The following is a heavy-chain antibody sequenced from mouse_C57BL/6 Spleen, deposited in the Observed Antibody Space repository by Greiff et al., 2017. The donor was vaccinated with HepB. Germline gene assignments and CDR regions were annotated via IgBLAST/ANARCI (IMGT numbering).Heavy chain of an antibody. V-gene: IGHV10-1*01. CDR1: GFSFNTYA. D-gene: IGHD2-4*01. J-gene: IGHJ2*01. Sequence: EVKVVESGGGLVQPKGSLKLSCAASGFSFNTYAMNWVRQAPGKGLEWVARIRSKSNNYATYYADSVKDRFTISRDDSESMLYLQMNNLKTEDTAMYYCVRQGGYYDYDFFDYWGQGTTLTVSS. CDR2: IRSKSNNYAT. CDR3: VRQGGYYDYDFFDY.